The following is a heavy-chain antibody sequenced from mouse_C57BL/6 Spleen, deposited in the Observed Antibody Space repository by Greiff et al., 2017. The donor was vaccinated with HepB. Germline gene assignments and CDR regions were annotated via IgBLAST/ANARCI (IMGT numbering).Heavy chain of an antibody. D-gene: IGHD1-1*01. J-gene: IGHJ2*01. CDR3: ARSGYYGSSNYFDY. CDR1: GYTFTSYW. Sequence: QVQLQQPGAELVKPGASVKLSCKASGYTFTSYWMHWVKQRPGRGLEWIGRIDPNSGGTKYNEKFKSKATLTVDKPSSPAYMRVSSLTSEDSAVYYCARSGYYGSSNYFDYWGQGTTLTVSS. V-gene: IGHV1-72*01. CDR2: IDPNSGGT.